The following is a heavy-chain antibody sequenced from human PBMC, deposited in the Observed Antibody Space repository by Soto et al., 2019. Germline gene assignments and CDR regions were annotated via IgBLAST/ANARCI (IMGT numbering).Heavy chain of an antibody. CDR3: ARDAGYGYGYN. CDR2: INAGNGNR. Sequence: ASVNVSCKASGYTFTSYAMHWVRQAPGQRLEWMGWINAGNGNRKYSQKFQGRVTITRDTSASTAYMELSSLRSEDTAVYYCARDAGYGYGYNWGQGTLVTVSS. CDR1: GYTFTSYA. V-gene: IGHV1-3*01. D-gene: IGHD5-18*01. J-gene: IGHJ4*02.